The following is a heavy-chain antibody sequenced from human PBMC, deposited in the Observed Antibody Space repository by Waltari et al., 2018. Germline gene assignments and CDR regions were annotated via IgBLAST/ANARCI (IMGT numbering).Heavy chain of an antibody. CDR1: GGSISSYY. J-gene: IGHJ2*01. CDR3: ARDHDSGSYLDPFGYFDL. CDR2: IYYSGST. V-gene: IGHV4-59*01. Sequence: QVQLQESGPGLVKPSETLSLTCTVSGGSISSYYWSWIRQPPGKGLEWIGYIYYSGSTNDNPSLKSRVTISVDTSKNQFSLKLSSVTAADTAVYYCARDHDSGSYLDPFGYFDLWGRGTLVTVSS. D-gene: IGHD1-26*01.